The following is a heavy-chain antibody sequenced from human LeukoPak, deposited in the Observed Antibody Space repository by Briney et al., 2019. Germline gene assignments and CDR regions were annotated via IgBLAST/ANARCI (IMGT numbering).Heavy chain of an antibody. V-gene: IGHV3-30*04. D-gene: IGHD1-1*01. Sequence: PGRSLRLSCAASGFTFSSYAMHWVRQAPGKGLEWVAVISYDGSNKYYADSVKGRFTISRDNSKNTLYLQMNSLRAEDTAVDYCARDYWKNYYYYMDVWGKGTPVTVSS. J-gene: IGHJ6*03. CDR1: GFTFSSYA. CDR3: ARDYWKNYYYYMDV. CDR2: ISYDGSNK.